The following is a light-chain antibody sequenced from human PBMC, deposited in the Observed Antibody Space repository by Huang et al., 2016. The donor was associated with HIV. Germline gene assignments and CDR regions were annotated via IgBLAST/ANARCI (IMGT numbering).Light chain of an antibody. CDR3: QQYNNWPDT. CDR2: GAS. Sequence: LLVSRGVRACLPATASQSVGGTSAWFHHNSGPPPRLLIYGASPRATGIPARFSGSGSGTEFTLTISSLQSEDFAVYYCQQYNNWPDTFGQGTKLEIK. CDR1: QSVGGT. J-gene: IGKJ2*01. V-gene: IGKV3-15*01.